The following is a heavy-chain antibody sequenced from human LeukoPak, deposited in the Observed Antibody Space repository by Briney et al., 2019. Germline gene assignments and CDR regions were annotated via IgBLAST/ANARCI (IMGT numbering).Heavy chain of an antibody. V-gene: IGHV1-2*02. Sequence: ASVKVSCKASGYTFSGYYMHWVRQAPGQGLEWMGWINPNSGGTNYAQKFQGRVTMTRDTSISTAYMELSRLRSDDTAVYYCARLKAVVVPAAMYSGAGTAYYFDYWGQGTLVTVSS. D-gene: IGHD2-2*01. CDR3: ARLKAVVVPAAMYSGAGTAYYFDY. J-gene: IGHJ4*02. CDR1: GYTFSGYY. CDR2: INPNSGGT.